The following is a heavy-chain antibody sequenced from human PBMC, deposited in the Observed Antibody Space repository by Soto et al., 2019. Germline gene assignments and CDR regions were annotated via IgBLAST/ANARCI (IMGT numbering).Heavy chain of an antibody. Sequence: GGSLRLSCAASGFTFSDYYMSWIRQAPGKGLEWVSYISSGGTTIYYADSVKGRFTISRDDAKNSLYLQMNSLRAEDTAVYFCATKGGGYYFGFDPWGQGTLVTVSS. J-gene: IGHJ5*02. CDR2: ISSGGTTI. D-gene: IGHD3-22*01. V-gene: IGHV3-11*01. CDR1: GFTFSDYY. CDR3: ATKGGGYYFGFDP.